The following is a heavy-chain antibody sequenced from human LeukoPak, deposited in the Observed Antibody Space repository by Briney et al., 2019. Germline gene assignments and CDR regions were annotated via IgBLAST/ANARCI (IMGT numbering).Heavy chain of an antibody. CDR2: IYYSGST. CDR3: ARHQSYGSGTYYAPFDN. J-gene: IGHJ4*02. Sequence: ETLSLTCTASGGSVSSSSYYWGWIRQPPMKGLEWIGSIYYSGSTGYNLSLKSRVTISVDTSRNQFSLKLSSVTAADTAVYYCARHQSYGSGTYYAPFDNWGQGILVTVSS. D-gene: IGHD3-10*01. V-gene: IGHV4-39*01. CDR1: GGSVSSSSYY.